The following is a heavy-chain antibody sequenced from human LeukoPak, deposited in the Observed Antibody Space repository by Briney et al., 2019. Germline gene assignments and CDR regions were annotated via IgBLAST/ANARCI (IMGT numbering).Heavy chain of an antibody. CDR2: INPNSGGT. CDR3: ARGGLLGEEKGVTDAFDI. Sequence: ASVKVSCKASGYTFTGYYMHWVRQAPGQGLEWMGWINPNSGGTNYAQKFQGRVTMTRDTSISTAYMELSRLRSDDTAVYYCARGGLLGEEKGVTDAFDIWGQGTMVTVSS. CDR1: GYTFTGYY. D-gene: IGHD4-23*01. J-gene: IGHJ3*02. V-gene: IGHV1-2*02.